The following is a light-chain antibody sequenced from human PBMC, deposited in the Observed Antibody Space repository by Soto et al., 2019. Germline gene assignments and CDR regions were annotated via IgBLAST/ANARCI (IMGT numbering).Light chain of an antibody. CDR2: EVT. J-gene: IGLJ3*02. CDR1: SSDVGGYNY. Sequence: QSALTQPPSASGSPGHSVTISFTGTSSDVGGYNYVSWYQQYPGRAPKLMIYEVTKRPSGVPDRFSGSKSGNTASLTVSGLQAEDEADYYCSSYAASNNFYFVFVGGTKLTV. CDR3: SSYAASNNFYFV. V-gene: IGLV2-8*01.